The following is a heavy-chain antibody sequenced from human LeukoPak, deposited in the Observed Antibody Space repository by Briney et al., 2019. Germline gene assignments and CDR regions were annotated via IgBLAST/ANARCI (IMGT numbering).Heavy chain of an antibody. CDR3: ARDPLRDSYDSSGYWAD. Sequence: GGSLRLSCVASGFTFSSFWMTWVRQSPGKGLQWVASMKQDGSDKYYVDSVKGRFTISRDNAKNSLYLQMNSLRAKDTAVYYCARDPLRDSYDSSGYWADWGQGTLVTVSS. V-gene: IGHV3-7*01. D-gene: IGHD3-22*01. CDR2: MKQDGSDK. CDR1: GFTFSSFW. J-gene: IGHJ4*02.